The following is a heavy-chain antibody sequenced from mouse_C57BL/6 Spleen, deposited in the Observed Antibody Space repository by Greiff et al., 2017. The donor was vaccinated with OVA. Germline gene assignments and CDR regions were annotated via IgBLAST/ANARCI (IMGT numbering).Heavy chain of an antibody. J-gene: IGHJ1*03. D-gene: IGHD2-2*01. CDR3: ARGRGLRRYFDV. CDR2: IDPSDSYT. V-gene: IGHV1-59*01. CDR1: GYTFTSYW. Sequence: QVQLQQPGAELVRPGTSVKLSCKASGYTFTSYWMHWVKQRPGQGLEWIGVIDPSDSYTNYNQKFKGKATLTVDTSSSTAYMQLSSLTSEDSAVYDCARGRGLRRYFDVWGTGTTVTVSS.